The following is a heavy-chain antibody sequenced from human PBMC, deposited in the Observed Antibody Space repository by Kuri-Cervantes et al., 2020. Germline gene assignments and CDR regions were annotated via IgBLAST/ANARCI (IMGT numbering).Heavy chain of an antibody. V-gene: IGHV4-30-4*01. CDR2: IYYSGST. CDR1: GGSISSGDYY. Sequence: SETLSLTCTVSGGSISSGDYYWSWIRQPPGKGLEWIGYIYYSGSTYYNPSLKSRVTISVDTSKNQFSLKLSSVTAADTAVYYCARGVRDGYNSWFDPWGQGTRVTGYS. J-gene: IGHJ5*02. D-gene: IGHD5-24*01. CDR3: ARGVRDGYNSWFDP.